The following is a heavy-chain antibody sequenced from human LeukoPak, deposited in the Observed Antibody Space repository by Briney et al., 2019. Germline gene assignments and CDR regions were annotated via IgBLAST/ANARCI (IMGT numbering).Heavy chain of an antibody. Sequence: ASVKVSCKASGYTFTSYGTSWVRQAPGQGLEWMGWISAYNGNTNYAQKLQGRVTMTTDTSTSTAYMELRSLRSDDTAVYYCARGVRGDYSNWFDPWGQGTLVTVSS. CDR3: ARGVRGDYSNWFDP. CDR2: ISAYNGNT. D-gene: IGHD4-11*01. J-gene: IGHJ5*02. CDR1: GYTFTSYG. V-gene: IGHV1-18*01.